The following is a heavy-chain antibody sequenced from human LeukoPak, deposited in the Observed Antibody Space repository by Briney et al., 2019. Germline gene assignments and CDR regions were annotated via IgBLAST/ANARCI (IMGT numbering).Heavy chain of an antibody. Sequence: GGSLRLSCAASGFTFSSYSMNWVRQAPGEGLEWVSSISSSSSYIYYADSVKGRFTISRDNAKNSLYLQMNSLRAEDTAVYYCARDRAAGVFDYWGQGTLVTVSS. D-gene: IGHD6-13*01. J-gene: IGHJ4*02. CDR3: ARDRAAGVFDY. V-gene: IGHV3-21*01. CDR2: ISSSSSYI. CDR1: GFTFSSYS.